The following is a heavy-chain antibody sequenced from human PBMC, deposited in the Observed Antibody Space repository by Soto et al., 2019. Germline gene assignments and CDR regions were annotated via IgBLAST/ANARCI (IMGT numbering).Heavy chain of an antibody. V-gene: IGHV3-7*01. CDR1: GFTFSSYG. Sequence: GGSLRLSCAASGFTFSSYGMSWVRQVPGKGLEWVANINQDGSAKDYVHSVKGRFTISRDNARNSLYLQMNSLRAEDTAIYYCAPYPPPTAVTYWGQGTLVTVSS. J-gene: IGHJ4*02. CDR3: APYPPPTAVTY. CDR2: INQDGSAK.